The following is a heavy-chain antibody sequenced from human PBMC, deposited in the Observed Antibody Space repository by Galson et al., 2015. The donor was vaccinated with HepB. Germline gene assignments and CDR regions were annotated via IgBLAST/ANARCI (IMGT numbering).Heavy chain of an antibody. V-gene: IGHV5-10-1*01. J-gene: IGHJ4*02. D-gene: IGHD5-24*01. CDR3: ARLEGYTHFDY. Sequence: QSGAEVKKAGESLRISCKGSGFSFTTYWITWVRQMPGKGLEWMGRIDPSDSYTNYSPSFQGHVTISADKSISTAYLQWGSLKASDTAMYYCARLEGYTHFDYWGQGTLVTVSS. CDR1: GFSFTTYW. CDR2: IDPSDSYT.